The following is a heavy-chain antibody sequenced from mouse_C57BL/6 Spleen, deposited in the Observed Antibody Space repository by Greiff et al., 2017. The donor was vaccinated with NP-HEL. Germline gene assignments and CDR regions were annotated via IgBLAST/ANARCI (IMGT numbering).Heavy chain of an antibody. V-gene: IGHV14-2*01. CDR3: ALPNYGSSYDYFDY. Sequence: EVQGVESGAELVKPGASVKLSCTASGFNIKDYYMHWVKQRTEQGLEWIGRIDPEDGETKYAPKFQGKATITADTSSNTAYLQLSSLTSEDTAVYYCALPNYGSSYDYFDYWGQGTTLTVSS. D-gene: IGHD1-1*01. CDR1: GFNIKDYY. CDR2: IDPEDGET. J-gene: IGHJ2*01.